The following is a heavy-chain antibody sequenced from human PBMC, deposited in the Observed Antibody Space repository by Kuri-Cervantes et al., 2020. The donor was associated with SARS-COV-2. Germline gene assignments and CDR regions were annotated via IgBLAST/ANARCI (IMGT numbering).Heavy chain of an antibody. CDR1: GGSITTYSYY. J-gene: IGHJ5*02. CDR3: ARGGTYYYDRSGFDWFDP. CDR2: IYHSGST. V-gene: IGHV4-61*01. D-gene: IGHD3-22*01. Sequence: GSLRLSCTVSGGSITTYSYYWSWIRQPPGKGLEWIGYIYHSGSTNYNPSLNSRVTISIDTSKNQFALRLSTVTAADTAVYYCARGGTYYYDRSGFDWFDPWGQGTLVTVSS.